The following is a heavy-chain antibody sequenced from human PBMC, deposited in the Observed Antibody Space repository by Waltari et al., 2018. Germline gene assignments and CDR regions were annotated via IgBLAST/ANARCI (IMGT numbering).Heavy chain of an antibody. V-gene: IGHV1-3*01. CDR2: INAANGNT. D-gene: IGHD6-13*01. J-gene: IGHJ4*02. CDR3: TREMAAAGTWYFDY. Sequence: QVQLVQSGAEVKRPGASVKVPCQASGYTFTGYAMHWVRLDPGQRLEWMGWINAANGNTKYSQKIQGRVTLTRDTLVSTAYLELSSLRPEDTAVYYCTREMAAAGTWYFDYWGQGTLVTVSS. CDR1: GYTFTGYA.